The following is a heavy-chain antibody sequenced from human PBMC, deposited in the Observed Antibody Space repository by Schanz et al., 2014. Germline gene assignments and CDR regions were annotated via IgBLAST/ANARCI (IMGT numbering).Heavy chain of an antibody. D-gene: IGHD1-26*01. J-gene: IGHJ4*02. CDR2: ISYDGSNK. CDR1: GFTFSSYG. CDR3: AGDWASGRYYSDY. V-gene: IGHV3-30*03. Sequence: VQLVESGGGLVQPGGSLRLSCAASGFTFSSYGMHWVRQAPGKGLEWVAVISYDGSNKYYAESVKGRFAISRDNSKDTLYLQMNSLRTEDTAVYYCAGDWASGRYYSDYWGQGTLVTVSS.